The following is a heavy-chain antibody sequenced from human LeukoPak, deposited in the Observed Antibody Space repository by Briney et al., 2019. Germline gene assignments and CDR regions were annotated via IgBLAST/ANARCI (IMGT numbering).Heavy chain of an antibody. CDR1: GYSFTTYW. J-gene: IGHJ4*02. V-gene: IGHV5-10-1*01. Sequence: GESLKISCKGSGYSFTTYWITWVRQMPGKGLEWMGRIDPSDSYTNYSPSFQGHVTISADKSISTAYLQWSSLEASDTAMYYCARRAVGATGYFDYWGQGTLVTVSS. D-gene: IGHD1-26*01. CDR2: IDPSDSYT. CDR3: ARRAVGATGYFDY.